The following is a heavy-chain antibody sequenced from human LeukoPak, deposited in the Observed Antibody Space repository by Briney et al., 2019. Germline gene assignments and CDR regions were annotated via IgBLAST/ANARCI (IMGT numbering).Heavy chain of an antibody. D-gene: IGHD5-24*01. J-gene: IGHJ4*02. Sequence: GGSLRLSCAASGFTLSSYWMNWARQAPGKGLEWVASINHNGNVNYYVDSVKGRFTISRDNAKNSLYLQMNSLRAEDTAVYYCARDRDGYNYWGQGTLVTVSS. CDR1: GFTLSSYW. V-gene: IGHV3-7*03. CDR2: INHNGNVN. CDR3: ARDRDGYNY.